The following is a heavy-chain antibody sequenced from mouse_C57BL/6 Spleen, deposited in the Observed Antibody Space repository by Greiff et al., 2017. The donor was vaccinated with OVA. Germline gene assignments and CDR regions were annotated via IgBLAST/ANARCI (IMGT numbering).Heavy chain of an antibody. CDR1: GYTFTSYW. J-gene: IGHJ4*01. D-gene: IGHD2-1*01. V-gene: IGHV1-59*01. CDR2: IDPSDIYT. CDR3: AREGGNSYYAMDY. Sequence: QVQLQQPGAELVRPGTSVKLSCKASGYTFTSYWMHWVKQRPGQGLEWIGVIDPSDIYTNYNQQFKGKATLTVDTSSSTAYMQLSSLTSEDSAVYYCAREGGNSYYAMDYWGQGTSVTVSS.